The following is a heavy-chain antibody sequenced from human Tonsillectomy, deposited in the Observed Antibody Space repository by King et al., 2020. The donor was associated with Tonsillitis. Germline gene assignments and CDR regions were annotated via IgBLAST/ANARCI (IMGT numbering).Heavy chain of an antibody. CDR2: IDWDDDK. J-gene: IGHJ6*02. Sequence: TLKESGPALVKPTQTLTLTCTFSGFSLSTSGMCVSWIRQPPGKALEWLARIDWDDDKYYSTSLKTRLTISKDTSKNQVVLTMTNMDPVDTATYYCARLDPTVAVGLGKYYHYGMDVWGQGTTVTVSS. V-gene: IGHV2-70*11. CDR1: GFSLSTSGMC. CDR3: ARLDPTVAVGLGKYYHYGMDV. D-gene: IGHD6-19*01.